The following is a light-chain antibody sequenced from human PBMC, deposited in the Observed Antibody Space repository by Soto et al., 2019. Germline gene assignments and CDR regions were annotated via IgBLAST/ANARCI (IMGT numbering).Light chain of an antibody. J-gene: IGKJ1*01. V-gene: IGKV1-5*03. CDR1: QSISIW. Sequence: DIHMTQSPSTLSASVGDRVTITCRASQSISIWLAWYQQKPGRAPNLLIYGTSSLESGVPARFRGSGSGKEFTLTFSSLQPDDFATYCCQHYNDYSWTFGQGTKVEIK. CDR3: QHYNDYSWT. CDR2: GTS.